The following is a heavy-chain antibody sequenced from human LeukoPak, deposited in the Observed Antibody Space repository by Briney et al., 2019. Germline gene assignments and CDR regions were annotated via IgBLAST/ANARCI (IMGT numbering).Heavy chain of an antibody. CDR1: GFTFSSYS. D-gene: IGHD4-17*01. CDR2: ISGSSGLT. J-gene: IGHJ4*02. V-gene: IGHV3-23*01. Sequence: GGSLRLSCAASGFTFSSYSMNWVRQAPGRGLEWVSAISGSSGLTYYADSVKGRFTISRDNSKNTLFLQMNSLRAEDTAVYYCVRRGESTSYGDYRFDYWGQGTLVTVSS. CDR3: VRRGESTSYGDYRFDY.